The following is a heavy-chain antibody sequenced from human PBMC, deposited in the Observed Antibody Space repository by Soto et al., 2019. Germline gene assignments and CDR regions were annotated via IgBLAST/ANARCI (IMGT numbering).Heavy chain of an antibody. CDR1: GGTFSSYT. CDR2: IIPILGIA. D-gene: IGHD3-9*01. CDR3: ARETAWDYDILTGYYNGLNYFDY. V-gene: IGHV1-69*04. Sequence: GASVKVSCKASGGTFSSYTISWVRQAPGQGLEWMGRIIPILGIANYAQKFQGRVTITADKSTSTAYMELSSLRSEDTAVYYCARETAWDYDILTGYYNGLNYFDYWGQGTLVTVSS. J-gene: IGHJ4*02.